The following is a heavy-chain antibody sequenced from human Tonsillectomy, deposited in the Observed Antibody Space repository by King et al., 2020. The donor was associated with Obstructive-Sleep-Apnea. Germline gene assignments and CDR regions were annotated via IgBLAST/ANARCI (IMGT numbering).Heavy chain of an antibody. CDR1: VFTFSSYA. V-gene: IGHV3-23*04. CDR3: AKDWTFYYYDSSGYPPDMGYFDL. Sequence: VQLVESGGGLVQPGGSLRLSFAASVFTFSSYAMSWVRQAPGKGLEWGSAISGSGGSTYYADSVKGRFTISRDNSKKTLYLEMNSLRAEDTAVYYCAKDWTFYYYDSSGYPPDMGYFDLWGRGTLVTVSS. CDR2: ISGSGGST. D-gene: IGHD3-22*01. J-gene: IGHJ2*01.